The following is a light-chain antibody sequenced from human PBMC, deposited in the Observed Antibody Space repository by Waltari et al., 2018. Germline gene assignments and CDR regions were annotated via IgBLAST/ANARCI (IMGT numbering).Light chain of an antibody. Sequence: CRASQRISEYLAGYQQKPDQAPRLLIYDTSTRATGIPDRFSGSGSGTDCSLTISRLEPEDFAVYYCQKYGTLPATFGQGTKVELK. CDR2: DTS. CDR3: QKYGTLPAT. CDR1: QRISEY. V-gene: IGKV3-20*01. J-gene: IGKJ1*01.